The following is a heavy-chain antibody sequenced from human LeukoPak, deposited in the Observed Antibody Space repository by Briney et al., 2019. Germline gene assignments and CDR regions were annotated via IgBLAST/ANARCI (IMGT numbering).Heavy chain of an antibody. J-gene: IGHJ4*02. D-gene: IGHD4-17*01. CDR1: GFTFSRYW. CDR2: IKQDESEK. V-gene: IGHV3-7*03. Sequence: PGGSLRLSCAASGFTFSRYWMSWVRQAPGKGLEWVANIKQDESEKYYVDSVKGRFTITRDNAKNSMYLQINSLRAEDTAVYHCARGNDYGDHVGLYVDYCGQGTLVTVSS. CDR3: ARGNDYGDHVGLYVDY.